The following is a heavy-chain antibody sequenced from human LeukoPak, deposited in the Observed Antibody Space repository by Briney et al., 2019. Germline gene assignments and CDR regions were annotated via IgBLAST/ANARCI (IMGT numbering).Heavy chain of an antibody. CDR3: ATEGYYDSSGYYTDY. V-gene: IGHV1-24*01. Sequence: SVKVSCKVSGYTFTELSMHWVRQAPGKGFEWMGRFDPEKGETIYAQKFQGRVTMTEDTSTDTAYMELSSLRSEDTAVYYCATEGYYDSSGYYTDYWGQGTLVTVSS. J-gene: IGHJ4*02. CDR1: GYTFTELS. CDR2: FDPEKGET. D-gene: IGHD3-22*01.